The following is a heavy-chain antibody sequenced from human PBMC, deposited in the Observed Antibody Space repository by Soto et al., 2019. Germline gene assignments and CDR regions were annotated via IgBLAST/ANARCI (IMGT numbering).Heavy chain of an antibody. Sequence: QVAQSGPEVKKPGTSVKVSCKTSGFTFSNSAVQWVRQAPGQRLEWIGWIIVASGNTNYAQKVQERVTITRDLSTYPAYMELSSLRSENTAGYYSAAEDYSVGDCCHFDYWGQGTLVTVSS. D-gene: IGHD2-21*02. CDR3: AAEDYSVGDCCHFDY. CDR2: IIVASGNT. J-gene: IGHJ4*02. V-gene: IGHV1-58*01. CDR1: GFTFSNSA.